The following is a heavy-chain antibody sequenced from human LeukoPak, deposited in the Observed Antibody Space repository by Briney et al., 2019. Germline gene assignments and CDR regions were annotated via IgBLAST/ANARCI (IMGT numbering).Heavy chain of an antibody. CDR3: ARVIGGDDILTGYYDPEFDY. CDR2: IYYSGST. J-gene: IGHJ4*02. D-gene: IGHD3-9*01. Sequence: SETLSLTCTVSGGSISSGDYYWSWIRQPPGKGLEWIGYIYYSGSTYYNPSLKSRVTISVDTSKNQFSLKLSSVTAADTAVYYCARVIGGDDILTGYYDPEFDYWGQGTLVTVSS. CDR1: GGSISSGDYY. V-gene: IGHV4-30-4*01.